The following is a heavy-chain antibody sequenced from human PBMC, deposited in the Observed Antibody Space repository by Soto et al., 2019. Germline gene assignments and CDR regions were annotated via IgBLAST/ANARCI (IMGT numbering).Heavy chain of an antibody. CDR1: GDFVRRGSYY. Sequence: SEKLPLTCTVSGDFVRRGSYYWSWIRQPPGRGLEWIGYVYYTGSTMYNPSLKSRVTISLDTSKNKFYLKLSSVTAADTAVYYCSFYQPARPGYIDYWSPTILVTV. CDR2: VYYTGST. CDR3: SFYQPARPGYIDY. D-gene: IGHD2-2*01. J-gene: IGHJ4*02. V-gene: IGHV4-61*01.